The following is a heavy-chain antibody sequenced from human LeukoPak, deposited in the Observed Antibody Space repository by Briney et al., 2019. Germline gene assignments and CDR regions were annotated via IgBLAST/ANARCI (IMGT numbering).Heavy chain of an antibody. V-gene: IGHV3-30*18. J-gene: IGHJ4*02. CDR3: AKCDGSGETDYGDYDPDYFDY. CDR1: GFTFSRHG. D-gene: IGHD4-17*01. Sequence: PGRSLRLSCAPSGFTFSRHGMHWVRQAPGKGLEWVAIISNDGSRKYYAHSVEGRFTISRDNSKNTLYLQMDSLRAEDTAVYYCAKCDGSGETDYGDYDPDYFDYWGQGTLVTVSS. CDR2: ISNDGSRK.